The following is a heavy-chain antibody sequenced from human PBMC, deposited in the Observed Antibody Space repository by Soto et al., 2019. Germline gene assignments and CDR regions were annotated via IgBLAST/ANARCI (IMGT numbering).Heavy chain of an antibody. CDR1: GFTFSIYG. Sequence: GSLRLSSAASGFTFSIYGMTWVRQAPGKGLECVSAISGSGGSTYYADSVKGRFTISRDNSRNTLHLQMSSLRAEDTAVYYCAKIPPGYSYGYFYFDYWGQGTLVTVSS. CDR3: AKIPPGYSYGYFYFDY. CDR2: ISGSGGST. V-gene: IGHV3-23*01. D-gene: IGHD5-18*01. J-gene: IGHJ4*02.